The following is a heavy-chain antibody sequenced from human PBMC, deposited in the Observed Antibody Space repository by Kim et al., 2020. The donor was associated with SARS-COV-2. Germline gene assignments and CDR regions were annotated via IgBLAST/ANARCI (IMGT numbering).Heavy chain of an antibody. D-gene: IGHD4-17*01. CDR2: IYYSGST. CDR3: ARDSIIYGDYGRNFDY. CDR1: GGSISSGGYY. V-gene: IGHV4-31*03. Sequence: SETLSLTCTVSGGSISSGGYYWSWIRQHPGKGLEWIGYIYYSGSTYYNPSLKSRVTISVDTSKNQFSLKLSSVTAADTAVYYCARDSIIYGDYGRNFDYWGQGTLVTVSS. J-gene: IGHJ4*02.